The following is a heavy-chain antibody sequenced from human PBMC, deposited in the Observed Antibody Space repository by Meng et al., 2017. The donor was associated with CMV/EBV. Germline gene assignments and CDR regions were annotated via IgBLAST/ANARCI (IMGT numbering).Heavy chain of an antibody. CDR3: ARHSSMRLSCWFDP. D-gene: IGHD3-16*02. J-gene: IGHJ5*02. V-gene: IGHV4-39*01. CDR1: GGSISSSSYY. CDR2: IYYSGST. Sequence: SETLSLTCTVSGGSISSSSYYWGWIRQPPGKGLEWIGSIYYSGSTYYNPSLKSRVTISVATSKNQFSLKLSSVTAADTAVYYCARHSSMRLSCWFDPWGQGTLVTVSS.